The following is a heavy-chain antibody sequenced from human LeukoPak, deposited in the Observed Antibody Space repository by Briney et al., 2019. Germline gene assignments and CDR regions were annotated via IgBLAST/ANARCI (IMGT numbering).Heavy chain of an antibody. CDR1: GFTFSDYD. Sequence: GGSLRLSCAASGFTFSDYDMNWVRQPPGKGLEWVSYITSSSRTINYADSVKGRFTVSRDNAKNSLYPQMDSLRDEDTAVYYCARPTTVALDYWGQGTLVTVSS. J-gene: IGHJ4*02. D-gene: IGHD4-23*01. V-gene: IGHV3-48*02. CDR2: ITSSSRTI. CDR3: ARPTTVALDY.